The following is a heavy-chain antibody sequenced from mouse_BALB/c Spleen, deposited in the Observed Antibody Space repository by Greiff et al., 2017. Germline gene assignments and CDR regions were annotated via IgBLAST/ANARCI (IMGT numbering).Heavy chain of an antibody. CDR3: ARGRWFAY. V-gene: IGHV3-2*02. Sequence: EVQLQQSGPGLVKPSQSLSLTCTVTGYSITSDYAWNWIRQFPGNKLEWMGYISYSGSTSYNPSLKSRISITRDTSKNQFFLQLNSVTTEDTATYYRARGRWFAYWGQGTLVTVSA. J-gene: IGHJ3*01. CDR2: ISYSGST. CDR1: GYSITSDYA.